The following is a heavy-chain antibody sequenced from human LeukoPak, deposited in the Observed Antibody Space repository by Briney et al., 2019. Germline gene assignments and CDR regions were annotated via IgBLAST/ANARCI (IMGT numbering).Heavy chain of an antibody. J-gene: IGHJ4*02. CDR2: IKQDGSEK. V-gene: IGHV3-7*01. D-gene: IGHD3-16*01. Sequence: GGSLRLSCAASGFTFTSYWMSWVRQAPGKGLEWVASIKQDGSEKYYVDSVKGRFTISRDNAKKSLYLQMNSLRAEDTAVNYCARDLPYDYIWKSPRRGSTFDYWGQGALVTVSS. CDR1: GFTFTSYW. CDR3: ARDLPYDYIWKSPRRGSTFDY.